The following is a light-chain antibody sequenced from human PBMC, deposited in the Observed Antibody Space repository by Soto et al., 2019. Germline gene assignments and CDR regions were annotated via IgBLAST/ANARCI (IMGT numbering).Light chain of an antibody. Sequence: EVVMTQSPTTLSVSPGEGATLSCRASQSVTSNYLAWYQQKPGKAPRLLIHGISNRATGVPDRFSGSGSGTDFTLTISSLQSEDFAVYYCQQYNNFPAFGGGTEVAIK. CDR1: QSVTSN. V-gene: IGKV3D-15*01. CDR3: QQYNNFPA. CDR2: GIS. J-gene: IGKJ4*01.